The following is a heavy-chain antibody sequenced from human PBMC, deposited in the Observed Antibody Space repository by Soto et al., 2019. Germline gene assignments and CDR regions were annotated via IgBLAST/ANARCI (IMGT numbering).Heavy chain of an antibody. Sequence: GESLRIACKGSVYSFTSYWIGWVRQMPGKGLEWMGIIYPGDSDTRYSPSFKGQVTISADKSISTAYLQWNSLKASDTAMYYCARTATSTTVSMDVWGQGTTVTVSS. D-gene: IGHD4-17*01. CDR2: IYPGDSDT. CDR1: VYSFTSYW. J-gene: IGHJ6*02. CDR3: ARTATSTTVSMDV. V-gene: IGHV5-51*01.